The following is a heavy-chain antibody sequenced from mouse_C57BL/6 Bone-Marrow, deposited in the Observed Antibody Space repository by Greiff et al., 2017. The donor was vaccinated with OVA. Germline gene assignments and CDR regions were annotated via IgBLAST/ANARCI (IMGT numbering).Heavy chain of an antibody. Sequence: QVQLKQSGPGLVAPSQSLSITCTVSGFSLTSYGVDWVRQPPGQGLEWLGVIWGGGSTTYNSALMSRLSISKDNSKSQVYLKMNRLQTDGTAMYYCAKHYYGSSYWFAYWGQGTLVTVSA. CDR2: IWGGGST. CDR1: GFSLTSYG. J-gene: IGHJ3*01. CDR3: AKHYYGSSYWFAY. V-gene: IGHV2-9*01. D-gene: IGHD1-1*01.